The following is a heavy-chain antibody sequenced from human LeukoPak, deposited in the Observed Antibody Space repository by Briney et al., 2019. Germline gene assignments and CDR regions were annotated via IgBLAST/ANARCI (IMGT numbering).Heavy chain of an antibody. J-gene: IGHJ6*02. D-gene: IGHD3-10*01. CDR2: IDPSGDST. Sequence: GASVKVSCKASGYTFTGYYMHWVRQAPGQGLEWMGIIDPSGDSTSYAQKFQGRVTMTRDTSTSTVYMYLSSLRSEDTAVYYCARDRSHYYGSGGYMDVWGQGTTVTVSS. CDR3: ARDRSHYYGSGGYMDV. V-gene: IGHV1-46*01. CDR1: GYTFTGYY.